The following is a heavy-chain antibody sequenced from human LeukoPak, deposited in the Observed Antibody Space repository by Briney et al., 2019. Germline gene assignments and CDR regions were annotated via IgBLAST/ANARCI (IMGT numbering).Heavy chain of an antibody. CDR1: GFTFSNYD. CDR3: ARGSGPGVTTIDS. D-gene: IGHD4-17*01. Sequence: GGSLRLSCAASGFTFSNYDMHWVRQAPGKGLEWVSAFHTDGGTYYLDSVKGRFTISREDAKNFLYLQMNTLRAGDTAVYYCARGSGPGVTTIDSWGQGTLVIVSS. V-gene: IGHV3-13*01. CDR2: FHTDGGT. J-gene: IGHJ4*02.